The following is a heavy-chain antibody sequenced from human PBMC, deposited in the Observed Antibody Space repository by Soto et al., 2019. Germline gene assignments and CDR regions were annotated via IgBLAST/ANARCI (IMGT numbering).Heavy chain of an antibody. CDR3: ARDQGLLGYCSGGSCLDY. J-gene: IGHJ4*02. Sequence: SETLSLTCTVSGGSISRYYWSWIRQPAGKGLEWIGRIYTSGSTNYNPSLKSRVTVSVDTSKNQFSLKLSSVTAADTAVYYCARDQGLLGYCSGGSCLDYWGQGTLVTVSS. D-gene: IGHD2-15*01. CDR2: IYTSGST. CDR1: GGSISRYY. V-gene: IGHV4-4*07.